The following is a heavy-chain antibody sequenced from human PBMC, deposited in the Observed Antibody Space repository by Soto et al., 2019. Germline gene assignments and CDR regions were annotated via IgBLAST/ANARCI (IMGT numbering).Heavy chain of an antibody. D-gene: IGHD6-19*01. Sequence: GGSLRLSCAASGFTFSNYFMYWVRQAPGKGLEWVSLISSSGGVAYYPSSVEGRFITSRDNSKNTLYLRMNTLRAEDTAVYYCTKDLPSSGWASDYWGQGTLVTVSS. CDR3: TKDLPSSGWASDY. V-gene: IGHV3-23*01. J-gene: IGHJ4*02. CDR1: GFTFSNYF. CDR2: ISSSGGVA.